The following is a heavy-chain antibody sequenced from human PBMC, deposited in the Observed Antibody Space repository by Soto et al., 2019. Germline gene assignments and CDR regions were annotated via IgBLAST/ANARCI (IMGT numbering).Heavy chain of an antibody. CDR2: MNQDGSEI. CDR1: GFTFSSYL. D-gene: IGHD3-10*01. V-gene: IGHV3-7*01. J-gene: IGHJ4*02. CDR3: AGGRSLFWFGEP. Sequence: EVQLVESGGGLVQPGGSLKLSCAASGFTFSSYLMSWVRQAPGKGLEWVANMNQDGSEIYYVDSVRGRFTISRDNAEKFLLLQIDRLGGEDPAVFYCAGGRSLFWFGEPGGQGTLVTVSS.